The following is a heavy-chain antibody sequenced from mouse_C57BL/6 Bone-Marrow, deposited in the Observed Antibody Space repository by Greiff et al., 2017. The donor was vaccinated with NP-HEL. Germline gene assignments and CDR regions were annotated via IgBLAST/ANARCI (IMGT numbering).Heavy chain of an antibody. CDR2: IYPGSGST. CDR3: ARSRNCLYWFAY. J-gene: IGHJ3*01. Sequence: QVQLQQSGAELVKPGASVKMSCKASGYTFTSYWITWVKQRPGQGLEWIGDIYPGSGSTNYNEKFKCKATLTVDTSSSTAYMQLSSLTSEDSAVYYCARSRNCLYWFAYWGQGTVVTVSA. V-gene: IGHV1-55*01. CDR1: GYTFTSYW. D-gene: IGHD6-5*01.